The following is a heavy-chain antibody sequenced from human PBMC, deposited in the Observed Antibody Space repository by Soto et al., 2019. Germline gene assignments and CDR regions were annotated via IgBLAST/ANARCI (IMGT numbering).Heavy chain of an antibody. V-gene: IGHV4-4*07. CDR2: IYSSGST. D-gene: IGHD5-18*01. CDR3: ARVRSERGGYSYDIDY. CDR1: GRSISSYY. J-gene: IGHJ4*02. Sequence: TLSLTCTVSGRSISSYYWHWIRQPAGKGLEWIGHIYSSGSTNYNPSLQRRVTMSVDTSKNQFSLKLSSVTAADTAVYYCARVRSERGGYSYDIDYWGQGSLVTVSS.